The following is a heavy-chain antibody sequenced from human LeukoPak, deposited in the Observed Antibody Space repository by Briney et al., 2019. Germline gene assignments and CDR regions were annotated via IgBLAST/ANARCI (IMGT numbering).Heavy chain of an antibody. CDR3: AREDIVVVVAATRDYYYYYMDV. V-gene: IGHV3-74*01. J-gene: IGHJ6*03. D-gene: IGHD2-15*01. Sequence: GGTLRLSCVASGFTFSRHGMNWVRQAPGKGLEWVSRINSDGSSTSYADSVKGRFTISRDNAKNTLYLQMNSLRAEDTAVYYCAREDIVVVVAATRDYYYYYMDVWGKGTTVTISS. CDR2: INSDGSST. CDR1: GFTFSRHG.